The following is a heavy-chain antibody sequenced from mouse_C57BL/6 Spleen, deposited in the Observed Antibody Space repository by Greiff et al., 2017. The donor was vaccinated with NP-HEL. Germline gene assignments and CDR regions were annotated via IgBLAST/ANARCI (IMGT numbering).Heavy chain of an antibody. CDR2: ISYSGST. D-gene: IGHD1-1*01. V-gene: IGHV3-1*01. CDR3: ARWHGSRRYYAMDY. CDR1: GYSITSGYD. Sequence: DVKLQESGPGMVKPSQSLSLTCTVTGYSITSGYDWHWIRHFPGNKLEWMGYISYSGSTNYNPSLKSPISITHDTSKNQFFLKLNSVTTEDTATYYCARWHGSRRYYAMDYWGQGTSVTVSS. J-gene: IGHJ4*01.